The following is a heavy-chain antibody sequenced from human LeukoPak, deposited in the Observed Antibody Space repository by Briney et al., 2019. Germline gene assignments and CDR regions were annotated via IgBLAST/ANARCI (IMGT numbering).Heavy chain of an antibody. D-gene: IGHD3-22*01. Sequence: PGGPLRLSCAASGFTFSNAWMSWVRQAPGKGLEWVGRIKSKTDGGTTDYAAPVKGRFTISRDDSKNTLYLQMNSLKTEDTAVYYCTTTNPQYYYDSSRYSLDYWGQGTLVTVSS. J-gene: IGHJ4*02. CDR2: IKSKTDGGTT. CDR1: GFTFSNAW. CDR3: TTTNPQYYYDSSRYSLDY. V-gene: IGHV3-15*01.